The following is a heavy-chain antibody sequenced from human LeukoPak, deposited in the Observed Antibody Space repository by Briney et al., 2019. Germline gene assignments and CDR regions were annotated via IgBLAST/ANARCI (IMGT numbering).Heavy chain of an antibody. J-gene: IGHJ5*02. CDR2: IYHSGST. V-gene: IGHV4-34*01. CDR3: AREQELVHRDNWFDP. CDR1: GGSFSGYY. Sequence: SETLSLTCAVYGGSFSGYYWSWIRQPPGKGLEWIGSIYHSGSTYYNPSLKSRVTIPVDTSKNQFSLKLSSVTAADTAVYYCAREQELVHRDNWFDPWGQGTLVTVSS. D-gene: IGHD6-13*01.